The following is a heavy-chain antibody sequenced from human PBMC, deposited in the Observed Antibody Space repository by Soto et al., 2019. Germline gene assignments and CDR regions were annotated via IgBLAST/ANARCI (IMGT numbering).Heavy chain of an antibody. D-gene: IGHD3-3*01. Sequence: PGGSLRLSCAASGFTFSSYAMSWVRQAPGKGLEWVSAISGSGGSTYYADSVKDRFTISRDNSKDTLYLQMNSLRAEDTAVYYCAKRLTIFGVVIGVYFDYWGQGTLVTVS. J-gene: IGHJ4*02. CDR2: ISGSGGST. V-gene: IGHV3-23*01. CDR1: GFTFSSYA. CDR3: AKRLTIFGVVIGVYFDY.